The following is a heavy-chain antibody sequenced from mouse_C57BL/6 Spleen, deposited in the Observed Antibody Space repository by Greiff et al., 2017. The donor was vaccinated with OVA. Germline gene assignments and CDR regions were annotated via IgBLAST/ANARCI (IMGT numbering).Heavy chain of an antibody. Sequence: VQLKQPGAELVKPGASVKMSCKASGYTFTSYWITWVKQRPGQGLEWIGDIYPGSGSTNYNEKFKSKATLTVDTSSSTAYMQLSSLTSEDSAVYYCARIAYYSNYGDYWGQGTTLTVSS. J-gene: IGHJ2*01. CDR3: ARIAYYSNYGDY. CDR2: IYPGSGST. V-gene: IGHV1-55*01. D-gene: IGHD2-5*01. CDR1: GYTFTSYW.